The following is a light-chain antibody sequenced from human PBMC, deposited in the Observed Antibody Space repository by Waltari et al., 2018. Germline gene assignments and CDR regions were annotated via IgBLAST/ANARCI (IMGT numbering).Light chain of an antibody. J-gene: IGKJ2*01. CDR1: QGIRSY. CDR3: QQLNDYPLT. V-gene: IGKV1-9*01. CDR2: GAS. Sequence: DIQLTQSPSFLSASVGDRVTITCRASQGIRSYLTWYQQKPGKVPKLLIYGASTLQSGVPSRFSGSGSGTEFTLTISSLQPEDFATYYCQQLNDYPLTFGQGTKLQIK.